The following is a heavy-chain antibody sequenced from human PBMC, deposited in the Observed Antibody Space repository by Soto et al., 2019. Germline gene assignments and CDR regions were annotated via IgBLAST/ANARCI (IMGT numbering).Heavy chain of an antibody. CDR3: ARGRRANIVATSGGYYYMDV. CDR1: GGSFSGYY. V-gene: IGHV4-34*01. J-gene: IGHJ6*03. D-gene: IGHD5-12*01. CDR2: INHSGST. Sequence: SETLSLTCAVYGGSFSGYYWSWIRQPPGKGLEWIGEINHSGSTNYNPSLKSRVTIAVDTSKNQFSLKLSSVTAADTAVYYCARGRRANIVATSGGYYYMDVWGKGTTVTVSS.